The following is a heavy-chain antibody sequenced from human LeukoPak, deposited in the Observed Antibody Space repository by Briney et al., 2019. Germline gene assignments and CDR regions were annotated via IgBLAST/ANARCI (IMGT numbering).Heavy chain of an antibody. CDR2: ISGSGGST. D-gene: IGHD6-13*01. V-gene: IGHV3-23*01. J-gene: IGHJ6*02. Sequence: GGSLRLSCAASGFTFSSYAMSWVRQAPGKGLEWVSAISGSGGSTYYADSVKGRFTISRDNSKNTLCLQMNSLRAEDTAVYHCAKVPKQLPHDDGMDVWGQGTTVTVSS. CDR3: AKVPKQLPHDDGMDV. CDR1: GFTFSSYA.